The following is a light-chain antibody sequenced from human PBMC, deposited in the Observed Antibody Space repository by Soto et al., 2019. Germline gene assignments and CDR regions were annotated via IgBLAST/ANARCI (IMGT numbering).Light chain of an antibody. CDR1: QSVDSSF. V-gene: IGKV3-20*01. J-gene: IGKJ1*01. Sequence: EIVLTQSPGSLSLSPGERATLSCRASQSVDSSFFAWYQQKPGQAPRLLIYGASNRANGIPDRFSGSGSGTDFTLTISRLEPEGFAVYYCQQYVSSVTFGQGTKVEIK. CDR2: GAS. CDR3: QQYVSSVT.